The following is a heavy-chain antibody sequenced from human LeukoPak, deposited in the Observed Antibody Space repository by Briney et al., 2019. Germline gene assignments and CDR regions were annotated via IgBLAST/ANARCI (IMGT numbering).Heavy chain of an antibody. CDR3: ARSEAYYYDSSGYYGY. D-gene: IGHD3-22*01. Sequence: PPGGSLRLSCAASGFTFDDYAMHWVRQAPGKGLEWVSGISWNSGSIGYADSVKGRFTISRDNAKNSLYLQMNSLRAEDTAVYYCARSEAYYYDSSGYYGYWGQGTLVTVSS. V-gene: IGHV3-9*01. J-gene: IGHJ4*02. CDR2: ISWNSGSI. CDR1: GFTFDDYA.